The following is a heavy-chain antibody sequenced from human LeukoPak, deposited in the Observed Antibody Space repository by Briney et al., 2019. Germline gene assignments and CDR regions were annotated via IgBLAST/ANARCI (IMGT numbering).Heavy chain of an antibody. CDR1: GYTFTGYY. V-gene: IGHV1-2*02. CDR2: INPNSGGT. Sequence: GASVEVSCKASGYTFTGYYMHWVRQAPGQGLEWMGWINPNSGGTNYAQKFQGRVTMTRDTSISKAYMELSRLRSDDTAVYYCARSPSPYYDFWSGYYVGGAFDIWGQGTMVTVSS. CDR3: ARSPSPYYDFWSGYYVGGAFDI. D-gene: IGHD3-3*01. J-gene: IGHJ3*02.